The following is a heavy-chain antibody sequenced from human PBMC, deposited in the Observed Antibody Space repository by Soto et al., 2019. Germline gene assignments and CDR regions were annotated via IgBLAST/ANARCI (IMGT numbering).Heavy chain of an antibody. D-gene: IGHD6-13*01. CDR3: ARSLWEQLDPDDAFDI. Sequence: QVQLVQSGAEVKKPGASVKVSCKASGYTFTSYGITWVRQAPGQGLEWMGWISDYNSNTNNAQKLQGRVTMTTDTSTSTAYMELRCLRSGDTAVYYCARSLWEQLDPDDAFDIWGQGTMVTVSS. CDR1: GYTFTSYG. CDR2: ISDYNSNT. J-gene: IGHJ3*02. V-gene: IGHV1-18*01.